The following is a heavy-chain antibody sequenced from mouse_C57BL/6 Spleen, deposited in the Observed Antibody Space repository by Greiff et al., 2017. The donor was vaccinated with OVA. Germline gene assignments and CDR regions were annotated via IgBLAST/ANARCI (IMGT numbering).Heavy chain of an antibody. CDR2: IDPETGGT. J-gene: IGHJ1*03. CDR3: TRGGYGNYVWYFDV. CDR1: GYTFTDYE. V-gene: IGHV1-15*01. D-gene: IGHD2-1*01. Sequence: QVQLQQSGAELVRPGASVTLSCKASGYTFTDYEMHWVKQTPVHGLEWIGAIDPETGGTAYNQKFKGKAILTADKSSSTAYMELRSLTSEDSAVYYCTRGGYGNYVWYFDVWGTGTTVTVSS.